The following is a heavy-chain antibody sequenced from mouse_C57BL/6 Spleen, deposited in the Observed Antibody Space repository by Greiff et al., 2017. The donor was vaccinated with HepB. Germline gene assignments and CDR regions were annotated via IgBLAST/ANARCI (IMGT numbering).Heavy chain of an antibody. CDR3: TPGVFAY. CDR1: GFNIKDDY. V-gene: IGHV14-4*01. CDR2: IDPENGDT. J-gene: IGHJ3*01. Sequence: VQLQQSGAELVTPGASVKLSCTASGFNIKDDYMHWVKQRPEQGLEWIGWIDPENGDTEYASKFQGKATITADTSSNTAYLQLSSLTSEDTAVYYCTPGVFAYWGQGTLVTVSA.